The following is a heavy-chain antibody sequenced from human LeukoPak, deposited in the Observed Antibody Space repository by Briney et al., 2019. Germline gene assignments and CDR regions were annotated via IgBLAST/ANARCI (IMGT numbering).Heavy chain of an antibody. D-gene: IGHD6-13*01. Sequence: SCKASGGTFSSYEMNWVRQAPGKGLEWVSYISSSGSTIYYADSVKGRFTISRDNAKNSLYLQMNSLRAEDTAVYYCASWPYSSSWYGHVYWGQGTLVTVSS. CDR1: GGTFSSYE. CDR2: ISSSGSTI. V-gene: IGHV3-48*03. J-gene: IGHJ4*02. CDR3: ASWPYSSSWYGHVY.